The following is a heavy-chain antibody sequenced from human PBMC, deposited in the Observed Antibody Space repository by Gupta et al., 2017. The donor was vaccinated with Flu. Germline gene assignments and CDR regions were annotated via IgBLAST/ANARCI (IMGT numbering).Heavy chain of an antibody. CDR3: TTDGGVLSAPIFDY. D-gene: IGHD2-8*02. V-gene: IGHV3-15*01. Sequence: FTLSNGWMSWVRQAAGKGLEWVGRIRSKTHGATTDYAAPVKGRFTISRDDSKNMMCLQMNSLKTEDTAVYYCTTDGGVLSAPIFDYWGQGTLVTVSS. CDR2: IRSKTHGATT. J-gene: IGHJ4*02. CDR1: FTLSNGW.